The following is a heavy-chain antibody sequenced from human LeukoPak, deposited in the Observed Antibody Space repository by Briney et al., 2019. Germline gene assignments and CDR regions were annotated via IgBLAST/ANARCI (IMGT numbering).Heavy chain of an antibody. Sequence: ESSETLSLTCTVSGGSISSYYWSWIRQPPGKGLEWIGYIYYSGSTNYNPSLKSRVTISVDTSKNQFSLKLSSVTAADTAVYYCARDQFADVWGQGTTVTVSS. CDR1: GGSISSYY. J-gene: IGHJ6*02. V-gene: IGHV4-59*01. D-gene: IGHD5-24*01. CDR3: ARDQFADV. CDR2: IYYSGST.